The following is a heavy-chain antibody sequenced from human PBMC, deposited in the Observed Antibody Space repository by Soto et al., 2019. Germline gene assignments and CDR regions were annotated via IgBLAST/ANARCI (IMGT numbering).Heavy chain of an antibody. Sequence: SETLSITCTVSGGSITSYHWRWIRQHPGRGLEWMGYIYYSGSTHYNPSLNSRVTISVDTSKNQFSLKLSSVTAADTAVYYCERRKRWELLGSAGGMDVWGQGTTVTVS. CDR3: ERRKRWELLGSAGGMDV. J-gene: IGHJ6*02. CDR2: IYYSGST. V-gene: IGHV4-59*01. D-gene: IGHD1-26*01. CDR1: GGSITSYH.